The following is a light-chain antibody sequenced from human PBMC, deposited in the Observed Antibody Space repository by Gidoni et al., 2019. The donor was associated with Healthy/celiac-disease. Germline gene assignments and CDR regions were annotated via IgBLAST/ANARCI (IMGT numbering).Light chain of an antibody. Sequence: IQMTPSPSTLSASVGDRVTITCRASQSISSWLAWYQQKPGKAPKLLIYKASSLESGVPSRFSGSGSGTEFTLTISSLQPDDFATYYCQQYNSYPWTFXQXTKVEIK. CDR3: QQYNSYPWT. CDR1: QSISSW. CDR2: KAS. J-gene: IGKJ1*01. V-gene: IGKV1-5*03.